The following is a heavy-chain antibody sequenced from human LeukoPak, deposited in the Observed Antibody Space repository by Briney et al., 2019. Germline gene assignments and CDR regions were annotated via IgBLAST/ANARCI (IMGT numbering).Heavy chain of an antibody. J-gene: IGHJ4*02. CDR1: GFTFSNYA. V-gene: IGHV3-23*01. CDR2: ISGTGGKT. CDR3: ARTRYSGNSADY. D-gene: IGHD1-26*01. Sequence: GGSLRLSCAASGFTFSNYAMSWVRQAPGGGLEWVSSISGTGGKTSYADSVKARFTISRDNSKNTLYLQMNSLRAEDTAVYYCARTRYSGNSADYWGQGTLVTVSS.